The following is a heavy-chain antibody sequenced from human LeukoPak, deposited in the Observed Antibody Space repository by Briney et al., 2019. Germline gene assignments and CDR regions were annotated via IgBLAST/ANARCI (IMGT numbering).Heavy chain of an antibody. V-gene: IGHV3-23*01. D-gene: IGHD3-10*01. CDR3: AKDPLASYGSGSS. Sequence: GGSLRLSCAASGFTFSDYYMSWIRQAPGKGLEWVSAISGSGGSTYYADSVRGRFTISRDNSKNTLYLQMNSLRAEDTAVYYCAKDPLASYGSGSSWGQGTLVTVSS. CDR1: GFTFSDYY. CDR2: ISGSGGST. J-gene: IGHJ5*02.